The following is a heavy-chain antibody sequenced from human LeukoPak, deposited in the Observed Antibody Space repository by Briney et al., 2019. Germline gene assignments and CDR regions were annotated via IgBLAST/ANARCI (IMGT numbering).Heavy chain of an antibody. CDR1: GDSISTYY. CDR2: MYYSGST. J-gene: IGHJ3*02. V-gene: IGHV4-59*01. Sequence: SETLSLTCTVSGDSISTYYWSWIRQPPGKGLEWIGYMYYSGSTNYNPSLKSRVTISVDTSKNQFSLKLSSVTAADTAVYYCARDYAFDIWGQGTMVTVSS. CDR3: ARDYAFDI.